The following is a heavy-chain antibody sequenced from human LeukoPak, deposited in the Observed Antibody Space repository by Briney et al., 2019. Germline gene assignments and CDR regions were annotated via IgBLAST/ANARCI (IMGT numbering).Heavy chain of an antibody. CDR1: GFSFSSYS. Sequence: PGGSLRLSCEASGFSFSSYSMNWVRQAPGKGLEWVSYISFSSATIHYADSVKGRFTISRDNAKNSLYLQMNSLRAEDTAVYYCARSGYSGYSGYGSLGADPYYYYYMDVWGKGTTVTVSS. CDR2: ISFSSATI. J-gene: IGHJ6*03. V-gene: IGHV3-48*01. D-gene: IGHD5-12*01. CDR3: ARSGYSGYSGYGSLGADPYYYYYMDV.